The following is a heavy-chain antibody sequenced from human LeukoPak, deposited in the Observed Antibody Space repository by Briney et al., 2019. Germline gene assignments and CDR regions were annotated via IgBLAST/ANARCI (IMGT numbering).Heavy chain of an antibody. CDR2: ISDSSSYT. J-gene: IGHJ4*02. CDR1: RFIFSSYS. D-gene: IGHD2-2*03. V-gene: IGHV3-21*06. Sequence: GGSLRLSCAASRFIFSSYSMNWVRQAPGKGLEWVSYISDSSSYTYYADSVKGRFTISRDNAKNSLYLQMNSLRAEDTAVYYCARDRGMDIVVVPAAISFDYWGQGTLVTVSS. CDR3: ARDRGMDIVVVPAAISFDY.